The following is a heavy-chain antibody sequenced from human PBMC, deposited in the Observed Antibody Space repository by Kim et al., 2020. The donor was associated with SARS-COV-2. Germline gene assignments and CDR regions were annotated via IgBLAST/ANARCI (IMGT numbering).Heavy chain of an antibody. CDR3: TCSGGSCYSWY. V-gene: IGHV3-7*03. J-gene: IGHJ4*02. CDR2: IKQDGSEK. CDR1: GFTFSSYW. D-gene: IGHD2-15*01. Sequence: GGSLRLSCAASGFTFSSYWMSWVRQAPGKGLEWVANIKQDGSEKYYVDSVKGRFTISRDNAKNSLYLQMNSLRAEDTAVYYCTCSGGSCYSWYWGQGTLVTVSS.